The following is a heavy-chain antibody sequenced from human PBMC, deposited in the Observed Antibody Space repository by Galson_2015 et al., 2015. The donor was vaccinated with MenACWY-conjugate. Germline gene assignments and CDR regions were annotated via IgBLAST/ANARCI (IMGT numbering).Heavy chain of an antibody. CDR3: ARVGTWIHQYFYYMDV. D-gene: IGHD5-18*01. CDR1: GFTFTGYE. CDR2: ISKSGSPI. Sequence: SLRLSCAASGFTFTGYEFNWVRQAPGKGLEWLSYISKSGSPIYYADSVKDRFTISRDSIKRSLFLGMNSLRAGDTGVYYCARVGTWIHQYFYYMDVWGKGTTVTVSS. J-gene: IGHJ6*03. V-gene: IGHV3-48*03.